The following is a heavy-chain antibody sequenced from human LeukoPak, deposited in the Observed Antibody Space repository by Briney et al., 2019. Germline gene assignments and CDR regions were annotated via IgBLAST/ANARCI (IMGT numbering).Heavy chain of an antibody. CDR2: ISYDGSNK. V-gene: IGHV3-30-3*01. CDR3: ARIGYCSGGSCYLMDY. J-gene: IGHJ4*02. Sequence: GGSLRLSCAASGFTFSSYAMHWVRQAPGKGLEWVAVISYDGSNKYYADSVKGRFTISRDNSKNTLYLQMNSLRAEDTAVYYCARIGYCSGGSCYLMDYWGQGTLVTVSS. D-gene: IGHD2-15*01. CDR1: GFTFSSYA.